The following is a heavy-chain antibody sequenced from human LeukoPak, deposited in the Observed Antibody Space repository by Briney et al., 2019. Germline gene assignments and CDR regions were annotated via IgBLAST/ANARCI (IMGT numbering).Heavy chain of an antibody. J-gene: IGHJ4*02. CDR1: GFTFSSYA. Sequence: GGSLRLSCAASGFTFSSYAMSWVRQAPGKGLEWVSAISGSGGSTYYADSVKGRFTISRVNSKNTLYLQMNSLRAEDTAVYYCAKDDGDFWSGSKNNRPIDCWGQGTLVTVSS. CDR3: AKDDGDFWSGSKNNRPIDC. V-gene: IGHV3-23*01. D-gene: IGHD3-3*01. CDR2: ISGSGGST.